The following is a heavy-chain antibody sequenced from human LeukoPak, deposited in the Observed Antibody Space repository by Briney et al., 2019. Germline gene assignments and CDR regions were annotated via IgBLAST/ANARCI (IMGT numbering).Heavy chain of an antibody. CDR2: ISNDITTT. V-gene: IGHV3-48*04. CDR3: AREGGYQYYYAMDV. D-gene: IGHD3-16*01. Sequence: GGSLRLSCEASGFTFSTYRMGWVRQAPGMGLEWISYISNDITTTLHAAPVRGRFTISRDNAKNSPYLQMSSLRAEDAAVYYCAREGGYQYYYAMDVWGQGTTVTVSS. CDR1: GFTFSTYR. J-gene: IGHJ6*02.